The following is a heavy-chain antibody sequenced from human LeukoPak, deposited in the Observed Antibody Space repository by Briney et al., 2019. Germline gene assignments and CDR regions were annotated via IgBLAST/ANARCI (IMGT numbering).Heavy chain of an antibody. CDR3: AKDGNCGGDCYGWFDP. Sequence: TGKSLRLSXAASGFMFSRSDIHWVRQAPGKGLEWVAVIWHDRSDTYGSNKYYADSVKGRFTISRDNSKNTVYLQMNSLRVEDTAVYYCAKDGNCGGDCYGWFDPWGQGALVTVSS. CDR2: IWHDRSDTYGSNK. J-gene: IGHJ5*02. D-gene: IGHD2-21*02. V-gene: IGHV3-33*06. CDR1: GFMFSRSD.